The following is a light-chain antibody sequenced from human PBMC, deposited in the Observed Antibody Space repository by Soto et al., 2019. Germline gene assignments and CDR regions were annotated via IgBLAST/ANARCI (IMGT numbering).Light chain of an antibody. J-gene: IGLJ1*01. V-gene: IGLV2-23*01. CDR2: EGT. CDR3: SSYTSSSIYV. Sequence: QSVLAQPASVSGSPVQSITVSCAGTSSDVGGYNLVSWYQQHPGKAPKLIIYEGTERPSGISPRFSGSKSGNTASLTISGLQAEDEADYYCSSYTSSSIYVFGSGTKVTVL. CDR1: SSDVGGYNL.